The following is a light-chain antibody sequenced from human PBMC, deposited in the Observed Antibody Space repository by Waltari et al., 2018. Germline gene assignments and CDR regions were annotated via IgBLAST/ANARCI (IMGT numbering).Light chain of an antibody. CDR3: LQSDNLPLT. Sequence: DIQMTQSPSSLSASVGDRVTITCRASQGISSCLAWYQQKPGKAPELLIYAASSFQSGVPSRFSGSGSGTDFTLTISSLQPEDFATYYCLQSDNLPLTFGGGTKVEIK. J-gene: IGKJ4*01. CDR2: AAS. CDR1: QGISSC. V-gene: IGKV1-12*01.